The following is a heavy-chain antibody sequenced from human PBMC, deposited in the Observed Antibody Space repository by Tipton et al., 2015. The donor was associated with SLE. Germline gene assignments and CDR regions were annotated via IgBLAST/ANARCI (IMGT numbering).Heavy chain of an antibody. V-gene: IGHV3-30*04. CDR1: GFTFSNYA. D-gene: IGHD1-26*01. Sequence: RSLRLSCAASGFTFSNYAMHWVRQAPGKGLEWVAVISYDGSNKFYADSVKGRFTISRDNSKNTLYLQMNSLRAEDTAVYSCAGELLDYFDYWGQGTPVTVSS. CDR2: ISYDGSNK. CDR3: AGELLDYFDY. J-gene: IGHJ4*02.